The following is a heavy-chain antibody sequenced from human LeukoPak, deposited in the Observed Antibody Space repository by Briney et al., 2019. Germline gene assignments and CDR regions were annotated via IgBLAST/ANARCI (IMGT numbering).Heavy chain of an antibody. CDR1: GGSFSDYY. CDR3: ARLRGAMTTVTSNFDS. D-gene: IGHD4-17*01. J-gene: IGHJ4*02. CDR2: IYYSGDT. V-gene: IGHV4-34*01. Sequence: QPSETLSLTCAVYGGSFSDYYWSWNRQPPGKGLEWIGSIYYSGDTYYNSSLKSRVTISVDTSKNQFSLKLSSVTAADTAVYYCARLRGAMTTVTSNFDSWGQGTLVTVSS.